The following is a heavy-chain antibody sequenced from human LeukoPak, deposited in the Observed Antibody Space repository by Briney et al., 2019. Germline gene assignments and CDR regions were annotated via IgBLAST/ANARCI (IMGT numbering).Heavy chain of an antibody. CDR3: ARENMVRGVDYYYYYMDV. V-gene: IGHV3-66*01. CDR1: GFTVSSNY. Sequence: PGTSLRLSCAASGFTVSSNYMSWVRQAPGKGLEWVSVIYSGGSTYYADSVKGRFTISRDNSKNTLYLQMNSLRAEDTAVYYCARENMVRGVDYYYYYMDVWGKGTTVTISS. J-gene: IGHJ6*03. D-gene: IGHD3-10*01. CDR2: IYSGGST.